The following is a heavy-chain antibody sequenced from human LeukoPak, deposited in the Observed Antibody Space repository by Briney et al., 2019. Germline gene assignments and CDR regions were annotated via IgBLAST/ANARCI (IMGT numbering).Heavy chain of an antibody. CDR1: GFTFSSYA. Sequence: GGSLRLSCAASGFTFSSYAMSWVRQAPGKGLEWVSAISGGGGSTYYADSAKGRFTISRDNSKNTLYLQMNSLRAEDTAVYYCAKGLWNPFDYWGQGTLVTFSS. J-gene: IGHJ4*02. D-gene: IGHD1-1*01. V-gene: IGHV3-23*01. CDR3: AKGLWNPFDY. CDR2: ISGGGGST.